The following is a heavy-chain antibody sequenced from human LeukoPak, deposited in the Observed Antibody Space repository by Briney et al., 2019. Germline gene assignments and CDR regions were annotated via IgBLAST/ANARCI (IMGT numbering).Heavy chain of an antibody. J-gene: IGHJ4*02. CDR3: ARAGSGSRKRETDY. Sequence: SETLSLTCTVSGGSISSGDYYWRWIRQPPGTGLEWIGYIYYSGSTYYNPSLKSRVTISVDTSKNQFSLKLSSVTAADTAVYYCARAGSGSRKRETDYWGQGTLVTVSS. V-gene: IGHV4-30-4*01. CDR1: GGSISSGDYY. D-gene: IGHD6-19*01. CDR2: IYYSGST.